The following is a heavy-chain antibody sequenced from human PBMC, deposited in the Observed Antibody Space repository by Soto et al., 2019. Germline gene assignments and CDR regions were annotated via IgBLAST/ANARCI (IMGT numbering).Heavy chain of an antibody. CDR1: GGSISSYY. V-gene: IGHV4-59*01. CDR2: IYYSGST. CDR3: ARAVYGDYGYGMDV. Sequence: SETLSLTCTVSGGSISSYYWSWIRQPPGKGLEWIGYIYYSGSTNYNPSLKSRVTISVDTSKNQFSLKLSSVTAADTAVYYCARAVYGDYGYGMDVWGQGTTVTVSS. D-gene: IGHD4-17*01. J-gene: IGHJ6*02.